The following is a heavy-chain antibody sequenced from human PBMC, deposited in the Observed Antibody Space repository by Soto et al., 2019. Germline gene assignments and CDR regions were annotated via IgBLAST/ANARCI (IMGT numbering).Heavy chain of an antibody. CDR3: ARDYGRVRAAAGTWDY. Sequence: QVQLVESGGGVVQPGRSLRLSCAASGFTFSSYAMHWVRQAPGKGLEWVAVISYDGSNKYYADSVKGRFTISRDNSKNTLYLQMNSLRAEDTAVYYGARDYGRVRAAAGTWDYWGQGTLVTVSS. V-gene: IGHV3-30-3*01. CDR2: ISYDGSNK. J-gene: IGHJ4*02. D-gene: IGHD6-13*01. CDR1: GFTFSSYA.